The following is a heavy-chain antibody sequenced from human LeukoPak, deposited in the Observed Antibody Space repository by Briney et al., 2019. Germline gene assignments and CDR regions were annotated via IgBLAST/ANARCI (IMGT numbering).Heavy chain of an antibody. CDR3: ARSNHWEQRSFDC. D-gene: IGHD1-26*01. CDR2: INPNSGGT. V-gene: IGHV1-2*02. J-gene: IGHJ4*02. CDR1: GYTFTGYY. Sequence: ASMKVSCKASGYTFTGYYIHWVRQAPGQGLEWMGWINPNSGGTNYAHKFQGRVTMTRDTSISTAYMELSRLRSDDTAMYYCARSNHWEQRSFDCWGQGTLVTVSS.